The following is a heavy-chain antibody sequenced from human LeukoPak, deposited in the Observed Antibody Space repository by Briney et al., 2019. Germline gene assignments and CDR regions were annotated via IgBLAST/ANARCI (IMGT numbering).Heavy chain of an antibody. J-gene: IGHJ3*02. V-gene: IGHV4-34*01. CDR3: AREPLTMIVVVNAFDI. D-gene: IGHD3-22*01. CDR1: GGSFSGYY. Sequence: PSETLSLTCAVYGGSFSGYYWSWIRQPPGKGLGWIGEINHSGSTNYNPSLKSRVTISVDTSKNQFSLKLSSVTAADTAVYYCAREPLTMIVVVNAFDIWGQGTMVTVSS. CDR2: INHSGST.